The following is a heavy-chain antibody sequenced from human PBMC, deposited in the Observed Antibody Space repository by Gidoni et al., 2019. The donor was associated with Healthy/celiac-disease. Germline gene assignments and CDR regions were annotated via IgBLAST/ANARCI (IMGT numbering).Heavy chain of an antibody. J-gene: IGHJ6*02. Sequence: QVQLVQSGAEVKKPGASVKVSCKASGYTFTSYYMPWVRQAPGQGLEWMGIINPSGGSTSYAKKFQGRVTMTRDTSTSTVYMELRSLRYEDTAVYYCARERGAITIFGVGPRGIYYGMDVWGQGTTVTVSS. CDR3: ARERGAITIFGVGPRGIYYGMDV. V-gene: IGHV1-46*01. CDR1: GYTFTSYY. D-gene: IGHD3-3*01. CDR2: INPSGGST.